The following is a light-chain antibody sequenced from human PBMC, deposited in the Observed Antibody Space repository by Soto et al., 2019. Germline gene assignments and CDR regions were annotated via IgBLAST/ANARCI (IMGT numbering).Light chain of an antibody. Sequence: DSQMTQSPSSLSASVGDRVTITCRASQSISNYLSWYQHKPGIAPKLLIYAASTLQSGVPSRFSGSGSGTDFTLTISSLQFEDFATYYCLQGYTTTPLTFGGGTKVEIK. CDR3: LQGYTTTPLT. J-gene: IGKJ4*01. CDR1: QSISNY. CDR2: AAS. V-gene: IGKV1-39*01.